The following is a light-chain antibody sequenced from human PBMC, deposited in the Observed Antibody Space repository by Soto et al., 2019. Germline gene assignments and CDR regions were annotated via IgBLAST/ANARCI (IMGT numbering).Light chain of an antibody. CDR2: DAS. J-gene: IGKJ5*01. Sequence: EIVLTQYPATMSLSPGERATLSCRASQSVSSYLAWYQQKPGQAPRLLIYDASNRATGIPARFSGSGSGTDFTLTISSLEPEDFAVYYCQQRSNWPPSSTFGQGTRLEIK. V-gene: IGKV3-11*01. CDR1: QSVSSY. CDR3: QQRSNWPPSST.